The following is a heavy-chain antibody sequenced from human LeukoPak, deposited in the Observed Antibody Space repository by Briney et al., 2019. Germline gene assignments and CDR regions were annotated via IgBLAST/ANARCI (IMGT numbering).Heavy chain of an antibody. CDR2: INPNSGGT. J-gene: IGHJ6*03. D-gene: IGHD3-16*02. CDR1: GYSFTGYY. V-gene: IGHV1-2*02. CDR3: ARAGYYDYVWGSYRSDYYYYYMDV. Sequence: GASVKVSCKASGYSFTGYYMHWVRQAPGQGLEWMGWINPNSGGTNYAQKFQGRVTMTRDTSISTAYMELSRLRPDDTAVYYCARAGYYDYVWGSYRSDYYYYYMDVWGKGTTVTISS.